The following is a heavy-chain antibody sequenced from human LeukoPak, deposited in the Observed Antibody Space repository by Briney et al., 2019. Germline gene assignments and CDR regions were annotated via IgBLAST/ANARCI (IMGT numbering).Heavy chain of an antibody. CDR3: AGRGTEGSGSYYVDY. CDR1: GYTFTSYA. V-gene: IGHV1-69*04. J-gene: IGHJ4*02. CDR2: IIPILGIA. Sequence: SVKVSCKASGYTFTSYAISWVRQAPGQGLEWMGRIIPILGIANYAQKFQGRVTITADKSTSTAYMELSSLRSEDTAVYYCAGRGTEGSGSYYVDYWGQGTLVTVSS. D-gene: IGHD3-10*01.